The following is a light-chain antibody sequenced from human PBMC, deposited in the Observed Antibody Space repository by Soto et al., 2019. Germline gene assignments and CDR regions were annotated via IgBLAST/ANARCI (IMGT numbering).Light chain of an antibody. CDR3: QQYGGSPQT. J-gene: IGKJ1*01. V-gene: IGKV3-20*01. Sequence: EIVLTQSPGTLALSPGEGATLSCRASQNVSKYLAWYQQKPGQAPRLLIYGASSRATGIPDSFSGSGSGTDFTLTISRLEPEDFAVYYCQQYGGSPQTFGQGTKV. CDR1: QNVSKY. CDR2: GAS.